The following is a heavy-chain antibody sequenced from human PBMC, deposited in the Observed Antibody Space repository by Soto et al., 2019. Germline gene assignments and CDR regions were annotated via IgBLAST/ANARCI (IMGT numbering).Heavy chain of an antibody. Sequence: GSGPTLVNPTQTLTLTCTFSGFSLSTSGMRVSWIRQPPGKALEWLARIDWDDDKFYSTSLKTRLTISKDTSKNQVVLTMTNMDPVDTATYYCARIPNWNYGMDVWGQGTTVTVSS. CDR2: IDWDDDK. D-gene: IGHD1-1*01. CDR1: GFSLSTSGMR. J-gene: IGHJ6*02. V-gene: IGHV2-70*04. CDR3: ARIPNWNYGMDV.